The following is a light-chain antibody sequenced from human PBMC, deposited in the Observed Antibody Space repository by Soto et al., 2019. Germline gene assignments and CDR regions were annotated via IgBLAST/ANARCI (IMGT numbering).Light chain of an antibody. V-gene: IGKV3-20*01. CDR2: HTS. Sequence: EIVLTQSPGTLSLSPGERATLSCRASQSIPSNSLAWYQQKPGQAPRLLIYHTSSRATGIPDRFSGSGSGADFTLAMSRLKPEDFAVYYCQQSCSPPRTFGQGTKVEIK. CDR3: QQSCSPPRT. J-gene: IGKJ1*01. CDR1: QSIPSNS.